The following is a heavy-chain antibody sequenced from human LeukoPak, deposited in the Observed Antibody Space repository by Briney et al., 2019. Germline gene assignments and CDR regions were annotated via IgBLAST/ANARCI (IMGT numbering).Heavy chain of an antibody. V-gene: IGHV3-43D*03. J-gene: IGHJ4*02. CDR1: GFTFDDYA. D-gene: IGHD3-10*01. CDR3: AKDSGTVRGEYYFDY. CDR2: ISWDGGST. Sequence: PGGSLRLSCAASGFTFDDYAMHWVRHAPGKGLEWVSLISWDGGSTYYADSVKGRFTISRDNSKNSLYLQMNSLRAEDTALYYCAKDSGTVRGEYYFDYWGQGTLVTVSS.